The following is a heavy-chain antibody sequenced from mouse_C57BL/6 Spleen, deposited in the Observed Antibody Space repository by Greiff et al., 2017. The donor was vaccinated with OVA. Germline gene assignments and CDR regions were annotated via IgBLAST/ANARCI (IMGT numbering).Heavy chain of an antibody. J-gene: IGHJ3*01. V-gene: IGHV1-55*01. CDR1: GYTFTSYW. CDR3: AREGAYYYGSRVPAWFAY. Sequence: QVQLQQPGAELVKPGASVKMSCKASGYTFTSYWITWVKQRPGQGLEWIGAIYPGSGSTNYNEKFKSKATLTVDTSSSTAYMQLSSLTSEDSAVYYCAREGAYYYGSRVPAWFAYWGQGTLVTVSA. D-gene: IGHD1-1*01. CDR2: IYPGSGST.